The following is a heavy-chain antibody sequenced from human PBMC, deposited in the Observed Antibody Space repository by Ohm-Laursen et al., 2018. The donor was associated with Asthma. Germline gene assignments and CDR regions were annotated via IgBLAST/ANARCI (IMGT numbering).Heavy chain of an antibody. CDR2: ISTASTFI. V-gene: IGHV3-21*01. CDR1: GYTFSRYS. D-gene: IGHD1-26*01. CDR3: ARIGPEWELPGREYSLIH. J-gene: IGHJ4*02. Sequence: SLRLSCAASGYTFSRYSIHWVRQVPGKGLEWVASISTASTFIYYADSVRGRFTTSRDNAKNLVYLQMDSLRVDDTALYYCARIGPEWELPGREYSLIHRGQGTLVTVSS.